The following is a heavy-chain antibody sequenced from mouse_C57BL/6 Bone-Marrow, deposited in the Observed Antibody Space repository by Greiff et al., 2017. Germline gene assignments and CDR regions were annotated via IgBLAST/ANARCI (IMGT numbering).Heavy chain of an antibody. CDR1: GFTFSDYG. J-gene: IGHJ4*01. D-gene: IGHD2-12*01. CDR2: ISSGSSTI. CDR3: ARAYYSLYYYAMDY. Sequence: DVHLVESGGGLVKPGGSLKLSCAASGFTFSDYGMHWVRQAPEQGLEWVAYISSGSSTIYYADTVKGRFTLSRDNAKNTLFLQMTSLRYEDTAMYYCARAYYSLYYYAMDYWGQGTSVTVSS. V-gene: IGHV5-17*01.